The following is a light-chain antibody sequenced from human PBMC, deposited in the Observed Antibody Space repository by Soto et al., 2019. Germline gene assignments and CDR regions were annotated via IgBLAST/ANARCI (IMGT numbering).Light chain of an antibody. CDR3: LLYYGGAQPVV. Sequence: QTVVTQEPSLTVSPGGTVTLTCASSTGAVTSGHYPNWFQQKPGQAPRALIYSTNKKHSWTPARVSGSLLGGKAALTLSGVQPEDEAEYYCLLYYGGAQPVVFGGGTKLTAL. J-gene: IGLJ2*01. V-gene: IGLV7-43*01. CDR1: TGAVTSGHY. CDR2: STN.